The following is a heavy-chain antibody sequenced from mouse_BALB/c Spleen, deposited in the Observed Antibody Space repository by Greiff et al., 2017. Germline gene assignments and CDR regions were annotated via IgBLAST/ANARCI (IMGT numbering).Heavy chain of an antibody. Sequence: VKLQESGPGLVQPSQSLSITCTVSGFSLTSYGVHWVRQSPGKGLEWLGVIWSGGSTDYNAAFISRLSISKDNSKSQVFFKMNSLQANDTAIYYCARAYYRYDGGAGDYWGQGTSVTVSS. CDR2: IWSGGST. CDR3: ARAYYRYDGGAGDY. V-gene: IGHV2-2*02. CDR1: GFSLTSYG. D-gene: IGHD2-14*01. J-gene: IGHJ4*01.